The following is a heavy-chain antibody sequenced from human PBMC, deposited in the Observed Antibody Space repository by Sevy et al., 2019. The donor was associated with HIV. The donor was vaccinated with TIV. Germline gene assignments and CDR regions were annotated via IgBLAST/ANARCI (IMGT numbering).Heavy chain of an antibody. J-gene: IGHJ6*02. V-gene: IGHV3-23*01. D-gene: IGHD3-10*02. CDR2: IGHNGDNT. Sequence: RGSLRLSCVASGFTFSNYAMTWVRQTPGKGLEWVSGIGHNGDNTHHAGSVKGRFSISRDNSKNTLDLQMNSLRAEDTAVYYCAKGVRLGGPIYYGMDVWGQGTTVTVSS. CDR3: AKGVRLGGPIYYGMDV. CDR1: GFTFSNYA.